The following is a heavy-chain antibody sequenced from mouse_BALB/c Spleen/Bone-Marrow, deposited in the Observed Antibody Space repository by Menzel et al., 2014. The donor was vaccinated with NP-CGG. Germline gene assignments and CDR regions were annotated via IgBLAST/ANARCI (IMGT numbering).Heavy chain of an antibody. CDR1: GFSFSNYG. D-gene: IGHD2-4*01. Sequence: DVKLVESGGGLVKSGGSLKLSCAASGFSFSNYGMSWVRQTPEKRLEWVATISGDGRYTFYSDSVKGRFTISRDNAKNSLYLQLSSLRSEDTALYYCARHAYYDQTEVSFVYWGQGTLVTVSA. V-gene: IGHV5-9-2*01. CDR2: ISGDGRYT. J-gene: IGHJ3*01. CDR3: ARHAYYDQTEVSFVY.